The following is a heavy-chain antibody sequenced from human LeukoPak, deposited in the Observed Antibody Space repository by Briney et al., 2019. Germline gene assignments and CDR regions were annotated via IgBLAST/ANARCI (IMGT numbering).Heavy chain of an antibody. D-gene: IGHD6-6*01. Sequence: GGSLRLSCAASGFTFSSHGMHWVRQAPGKGLEWVAVISYDGSNKYYADSVKGRFTISRDNSKNTLYLQMNSLRAEDTAVYYCARGHSSSSPYYYYYYGMDVWGQGTTVTVSS. CDR2: ISYDGSNK. V-gene: IGHV3-30*19. CDR3: ARGHSSSSPYYYYYYGMDV. CDR1: GFTFSSHG. J-gene: IGHJ6*02.